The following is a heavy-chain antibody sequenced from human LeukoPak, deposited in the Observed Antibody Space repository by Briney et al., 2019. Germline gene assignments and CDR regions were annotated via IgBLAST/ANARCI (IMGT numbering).Heavy chain of an antibody. CDR2: INWNSDSI. V-gene: IGHV3-9*01. J-gene: IGHJ4*02. D-gene: IGHD3-22*01. CDR1: GFIFDDYA. Sequence: AGGSLRLSCAASGFIFDDYAMHWVRQAPGKGLEWVSGINWNSDSIGYADSVKGRFTISRDNAKNSLYLQMNSLRAEDTALYYCAKANYYDISGPPAYWGQGTLVTVSS. CDR3: AKANYYDISGPPAY.